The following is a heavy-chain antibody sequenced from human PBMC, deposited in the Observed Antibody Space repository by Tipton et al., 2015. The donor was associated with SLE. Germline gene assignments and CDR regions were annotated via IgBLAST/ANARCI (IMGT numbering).Heavy chain of an antibody. CDR3: ARGGVATIRADY. V-gene: IGHV4-61*08. CDR1: GASISTEGYS. D-gene: IGHD5-12*01. J-gene: IGHJ4*02. CDR2: IYYTGSA. Sequence: TLSLTCVVSGASISTEGYSWSWIRQPPGKGLEWIGYIYYTGSANYNPSLKSRVTMSVDTSKNQFSLKLSSVTAADTAVYYCARGGVATIRADYWGQGTLVTVSS.